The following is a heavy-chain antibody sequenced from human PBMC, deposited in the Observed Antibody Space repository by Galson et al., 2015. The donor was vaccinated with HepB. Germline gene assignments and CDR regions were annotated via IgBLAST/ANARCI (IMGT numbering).Heavy chain of an antibody. CDR1: GFTFSDYY. CDR2: IGTSGTYT. J-gene: IGHJ4*02. Sequence: SLRLSCAASGFTFSDYYMNWIRQAPGKGLEWVSYIGTSGTYTNYADSVKGRFTISRDNAKNSLYLQMNSLRAEDTAVYYCARDSEPFGDYDRRDFWGQGTLVTVSS. CDR3: ARDSEPFGDYDRRDF. V-gene: IGHV3-11*06. D-gene: IGHD4-17*01.